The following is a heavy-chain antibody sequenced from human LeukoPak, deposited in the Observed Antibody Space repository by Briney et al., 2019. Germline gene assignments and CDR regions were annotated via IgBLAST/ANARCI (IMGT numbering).Heavy chain of an antibody. J-gene: IGHJ4*02. CDR2: MNPNSSNT. Sequence: ASVKVSCKASGYTFTSYDINWVRQASGQGLEWMGWMNPNSSNTGFAQKFQGRVTMTRNTSISTAYMELTSLRSEDTGMYYCARDPLRGAAGSYLLDYWGQGTLVTVSS. V-gene: IGHV1-8*01. CDR3: ARDPLRGAAGSYLLDY. CDR1: GYTFTSYD. D-gene: IGHD3-10*01.